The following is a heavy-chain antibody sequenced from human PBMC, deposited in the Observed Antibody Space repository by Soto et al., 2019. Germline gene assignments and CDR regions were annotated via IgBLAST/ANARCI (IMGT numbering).Heavy chain of an antibody. CDR2: IYPGDSDT. CDR1: GYSFTSYW. Sequence: GEALKISCKGSGYSFTSYWIGWVRQMPGKGLEWMGIIYPGDSDTRYSPSFQGQVTISADKSISTAYLQWSSLKASDTAMYYCARTSAGGKYYYGMDVWGQGTTVTVSS. D-gene: IGHD6-13*01. J-gene: IGHJ6*02. CDR3: ARTSAGGKYYYGMDV. V-gene: IGHV5-51*01.